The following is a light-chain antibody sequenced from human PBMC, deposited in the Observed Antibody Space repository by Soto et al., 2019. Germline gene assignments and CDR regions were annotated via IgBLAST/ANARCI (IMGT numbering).Light chain of an antibody. V-gene: IGKV3-20*01. J-gene: IGKJ1*01. Sequence: EIVLTQSPVTLSLSPGERATLPCRASQSLNSFYLAWYQQKPGQAPRLLIYGSSNRATGIPDRFSGSGSGTEFTLTISRLDPEDFAVYYCQQYDISPRTFGQGTTVEVK. CDR2: GSS. CDR1: QSLNSFY. CDR3: QQYDISPRT.